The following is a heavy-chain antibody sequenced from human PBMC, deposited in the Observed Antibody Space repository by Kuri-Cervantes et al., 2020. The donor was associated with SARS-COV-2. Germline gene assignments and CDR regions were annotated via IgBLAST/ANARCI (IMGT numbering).Heavy chain of an antibody. J-gene: IGHJ6*02. D-gene: IGHD2-2*02. CDR2: ISGSGGST. Sequence: SWAASGFTFRSYAMSWVRQAPGKGLEWVSAISGSGGSTYYADSVKGRFTISRDNSKNTRYLQMNSLRAEDTAVYYWAKYLYCFGYYYYGMDVWGQGTTVTVSS. CDR1: GFTFRSYA. CDR3: AKYLYCFGYYYYGMDV. V-gene: IGHV3-23*01.